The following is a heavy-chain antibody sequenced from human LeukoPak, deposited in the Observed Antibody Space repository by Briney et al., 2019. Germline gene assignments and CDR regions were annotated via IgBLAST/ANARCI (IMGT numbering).Heavy chain of an antibody. J-gene: IGHJ4*02. D-gene: IGHD2-15*01. V-gene: IGHV3-48*02. Sequence: PGGSLRLSCAASGFTFSSYNMNWVRQAPGKGLEWPSYISSSSSAIYYADSVKGRFTISRDNAKNSLYLQMNSLRDEDTALYYCARDRPGYCSGTSCYSGGSFEYWGQGTLVTVSS. CDR3: ARDRPGYCSGTSCYSGGSFEY. CDR1: GFTFSSYN. CDR2: ISSSSSAI.